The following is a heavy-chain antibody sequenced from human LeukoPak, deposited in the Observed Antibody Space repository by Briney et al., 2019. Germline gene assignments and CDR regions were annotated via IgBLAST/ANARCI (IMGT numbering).Heavy chain of an antibody. CDR1: GGSISSGGYY. J-gene: IGHJ4*02. V-gene: IGHV4-31*03. CDR3: ARDRGTRGAYYFDY. CDR2: IYYSGST. Sequence: SETLSLTCTVSGGSISSGGYYWSWIRQHPGKGLEWIGYIYYSGSTYYNPSLKSRVTISVDTSKNQFSLKLSSVTAADTAVYYCARDRGTRGAYYFDYWGQGTLVTVSS. D-gene: IGHD3-10*01.